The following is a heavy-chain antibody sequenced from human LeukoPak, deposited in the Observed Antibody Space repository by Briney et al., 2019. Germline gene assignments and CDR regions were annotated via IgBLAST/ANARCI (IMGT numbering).Heavy chain of an antibody. CDR3: ARHECGGSCYPEDY. Sequence: SETLSLTCTVSGGSISSYYRSWIRQPPGKGLEWIGYIYYTGNTNYNPSLESRVIISVDTSKNQFSLKLSSVTAADTAVYYCARHECGGSCYPEDYWGQGTLVTVSS. D-gene: IGHD2-15*01. CDR2: IYYTGNT. J-gene: IGHJ4*02. V-gene: IGHV4-59*08. CDR1: GGSISSYY.